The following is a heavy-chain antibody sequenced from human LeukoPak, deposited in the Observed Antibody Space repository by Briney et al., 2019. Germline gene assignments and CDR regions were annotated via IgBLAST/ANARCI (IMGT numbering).Heavy chain of an antibody. V-gene: IGHV4-59*01. CDR1: GGSLSSYY. D-gene: IGHD3-10*01. CDR3: ASYPYGSGSYNFDY. J-gene: IGHJ4*02. Sequence: SETLSLTCSVSGGSLSSYYWSWIRQPPGKGLEWIGYIYYSGSTNYNPSLKSRVTISVDTSKNQFSLKLSSVTAADTAVYYCASYPYGSGSYNFDYWGQGTLVTVSS. CDR2: IYYSGST.